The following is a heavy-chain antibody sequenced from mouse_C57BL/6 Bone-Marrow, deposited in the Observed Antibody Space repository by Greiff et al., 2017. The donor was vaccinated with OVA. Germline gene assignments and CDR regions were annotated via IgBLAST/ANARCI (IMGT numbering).Heavy chain of an antibody. J-gene: IGHJ2*01. D-gene: IGHD2-3*01. V-gene: IGHV6-6*01. CDR1: GFTFSDAW. CDR2: IRNKANNHAT. Sequence: EVQGVESGGGLVQPGGSMKLSCAASGFTFSDAWMDWVRQSPEKGLEWVAEIRNKANNHATYYAESVKGRFTISRDDSKSSVYLQMNSLRAEDTGIYYCTRNDGYGYFDYWGQGTTLTVSS. CDR3: TRNDGYGYFDY.